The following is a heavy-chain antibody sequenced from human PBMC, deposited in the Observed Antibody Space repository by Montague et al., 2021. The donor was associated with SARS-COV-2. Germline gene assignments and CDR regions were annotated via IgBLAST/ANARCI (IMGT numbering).Heavy chain of an antibody. Sequence: SETLSLTCTVSGGSTASHYWNWIRQSPGQRPEWIGYVYYNRDTKSNPSLQSRVTISIDTSENQFSLRLNSVTAADTAVYFCARGRAFDPWGQGRLVTVSS. CDR2: VYYNRDT. CDR1: GGSTASHY. CDR3: ARGRAFDP. J-gene: IGHJ3*01. V-gene: IGHV4-59*08.